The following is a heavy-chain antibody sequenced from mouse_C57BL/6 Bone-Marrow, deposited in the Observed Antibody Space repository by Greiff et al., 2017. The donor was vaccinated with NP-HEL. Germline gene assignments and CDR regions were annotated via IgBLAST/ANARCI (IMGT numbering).Heavy chain of an antibody. V-gene: IGHV6-3*01. J-gene: IGHJ3*01. CDR2: IRLKSDNYAT. CDR3: TRMITAWFAY. D-gene: IGHD2-4*01. Sequence: EVMLVESGGGLVQPGGSMKLSCVASGFTFSNYWMNWVRQSPEKGLEWVAQIRLKSDNYATHYAESVKGRFTISRDDSKSSVYLQMNNLRAEDTGIYYCTRMITAWFAYWGQGTLVTVSA. CDR1: GFTFSNYW.